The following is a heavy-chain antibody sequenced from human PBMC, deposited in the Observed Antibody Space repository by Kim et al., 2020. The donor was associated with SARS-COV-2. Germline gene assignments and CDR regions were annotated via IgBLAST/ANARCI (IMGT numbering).Heavy chain of an antibody. J-gene: IGHJ4*02. D-gene: IGHD6-19*01. CDR1: GYSFTSYW. CDR3: ARHGYSSGWYSDY. V-gene: IGHV5-51*01. CDR2: IYPGDSYT. Sequence: GESLKISCKGSGYSFTSYWIGWVRQMPGKGLEWMVIIYPGDSYTRYSPSFQGQVTISADKSISTAYLQCNSLKASDTAIYFCARHGYSSGWYSDYSGQGT.